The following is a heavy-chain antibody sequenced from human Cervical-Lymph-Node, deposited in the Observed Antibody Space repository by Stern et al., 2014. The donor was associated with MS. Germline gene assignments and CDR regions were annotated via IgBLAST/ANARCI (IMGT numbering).Heavy chain of an antibody. J-gene: IGHJ4*02. Sequence: QVQLVESGGGLVKPGGSLRLSCTASGFTFRHYYMAWIRQTPGKGLEWISYISGGAITSDYADSVKGRFTISRDNAKNSVYLDLSSLRVEDSATYYCARRIQLWSMFDSWGQGTLVTVSS. CDR3: ARRIQLWSMFDS. CDR2: ISGGAITS. D-gene: IGHD5-18*01. V-gene: IGHV3-11*01. CDR1: GFTFRHYY.